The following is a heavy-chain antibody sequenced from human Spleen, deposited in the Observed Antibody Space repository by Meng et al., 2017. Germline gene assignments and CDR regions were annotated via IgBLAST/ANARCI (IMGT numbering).Heavy chain of an antibody. CDR2: ISYDGSNK. V-gene: IGHV3-30*18. CDR3: AKGFDY. Sequence: VQLVESGGGLVQPGGSLRLSCAASGFTFSSYWMHWVRQAPGKGLEWVAVISYDGSNKYYADSVKGRFTISRDNSKNTLYLQMNSLRAEDTAVYYCAKGFDYWGQGTLVTVSS. J-gene: IGHJ4*02. CDR1: GFTFSSYW.